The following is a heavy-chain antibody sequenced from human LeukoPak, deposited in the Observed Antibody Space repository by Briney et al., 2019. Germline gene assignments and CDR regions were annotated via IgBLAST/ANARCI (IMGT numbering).Heavy chain of an antibody. D-gene: IGHD2-21*02. CDR1: GFSFRSYS. J-gene: IGHJ4*02. CDR3: VKEPAYCGADCFSLLDY. CDR2: ITAGGDRT. V-gene: IGHV3-23*01. Sequence: GGSLRLSCAASGFSFRSYSMSWVRQAPGKGLEWVSLITAGGDRTFYGGSVKGRFTISRDNSKSTLYLQMNSLRAEDTAVYYCVKEPAYCGADCFSLLDYWGQGSLVTVSS.